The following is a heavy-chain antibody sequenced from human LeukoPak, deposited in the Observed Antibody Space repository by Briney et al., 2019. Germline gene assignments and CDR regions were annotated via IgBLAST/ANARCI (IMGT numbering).Heavy chain of an antibody. CDR2: ISAYNGHT. CDR1: GYTFTSYG. Sequence: GASVKVSCKASGYTFTSYGISWVRQAPGQGLEWMGWISAYNGHTNYAQKFQGRVTITADESMSSAYMELSSLRSEDTAVFYCASGGYYELAMGYYYYYGMDVWGQGTTVTVSS. J-gene: IGHJ6*02. V-gene: IGHV1-18*01. D-gene: IGHD3-22*01. CDR3: ASGGYYELAMGYYYYYGMDV.